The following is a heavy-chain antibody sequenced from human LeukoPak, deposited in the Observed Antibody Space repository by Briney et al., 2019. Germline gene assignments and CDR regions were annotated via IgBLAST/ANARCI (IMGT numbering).Heavy chain of an antibody. V-gene: IGHV4-34*01. Sequence: SETLSLTCAVYGGSFSGYYWSWIRQPPGKGLEWIGEINHSGSTNYNPSLKSRVTISVDTSKNQFSLKLGSVTAADTAVYYCARRPRVVPAASYYYGMDVWGQGTTVTVSS. CDR1: GGSFSGYY. J-gene: IGHJ6*02. CDR2: INHSGST. D-gene: IGHD2-2*01. CDR3: ARRPRVVPAASYYYGMDV.